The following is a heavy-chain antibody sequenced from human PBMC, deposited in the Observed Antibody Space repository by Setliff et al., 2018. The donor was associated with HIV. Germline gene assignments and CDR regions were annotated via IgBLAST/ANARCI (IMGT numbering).Heavy chain of an antibody. CDR3: ARGRGSSSSWPIDY. CDR1: SYSISSGYY. D-gene: IGHD6-13*01. J-gene: IGHJ4*02. Sequence: KTSETLSLTCAVSSYSISSGYYWGWIRQPPGKGLEWIGYIYNTGSTYHSPSLESRVTISIDTSKNQFSLKLSSVTAADTAVYFCARGRGSSSSWPIDYWGQGTLVTVSS. CDR2: IYNTGST. V-gene: IGHV4-38-2*01.